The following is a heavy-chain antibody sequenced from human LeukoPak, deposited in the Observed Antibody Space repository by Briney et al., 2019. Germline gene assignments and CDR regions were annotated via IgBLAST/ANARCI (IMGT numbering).Heavy chain of an antibody. CDR1: GFTFSNYW. D-gene: IGHD6-13*01. V-gene: IGHV3-7*01. Sequence: GSLRLSCAASGFTFSNYWMSWVRPAPGKGLEWVANMNQDGSEIYHVDSVKDRFTISRDNAMNSLYLQMNSLRAEDTAVYYCARSDSSSWYSLHDYWGQGTLVTVSS. CDR2: MNQDGSEI. J-gene: IGHJ4*02. CDR3: ARSDSSSWYSLHDY.